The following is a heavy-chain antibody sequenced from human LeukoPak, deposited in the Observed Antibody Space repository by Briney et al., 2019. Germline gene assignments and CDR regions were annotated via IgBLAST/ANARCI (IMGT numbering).Heavy chain of an antibody. J-gene: IGHJ6*02. CDR3: ARDGSAEYSYGYGNYYYGMDV. Sequence: SETLSLTCTVSGGSISSYYWNWIRQPPGNVLEWIGDISYSGSTNYNPSLKSQVTISLDTSKNQFSLKLSSVTAADTVVYYCARDGSAEYSYGYGNYYYGMDVWGQGTTVTVSS. V-gene: IGHV4-59*01. D-gene: IGHD5-18*01. CDR2: ISYSGST. CDR1: GGSISSYY.